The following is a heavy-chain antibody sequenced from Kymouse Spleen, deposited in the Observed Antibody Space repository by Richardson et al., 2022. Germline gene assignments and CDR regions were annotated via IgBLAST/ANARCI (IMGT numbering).Heavy chain of an antibody. CDR1: GGSFSGYY. Sequence: QVQLQQWGAGLLKPSETLSLTCAVYGGSFSGYYWSWIRQPPGKGLEWIGEINHSGSTNYNPSLKSRVTISVDTSKNQFSLKLSSVTAADTAVYYCARYSSGLYYFDYWGQGTLVTVSS. D-gene: IGHD6-19*01. V-gene: IGHV4-34*01. CDR3: ARYSSGLYYFDY. CDR2: INHSGST. J-gene: IGHJ4*02.